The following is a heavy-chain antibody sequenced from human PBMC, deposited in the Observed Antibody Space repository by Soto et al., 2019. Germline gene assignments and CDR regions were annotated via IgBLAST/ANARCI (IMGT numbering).Heavy chain of an antibody. D-gene: IGHD2-21*02. V-gene: IGHV3-74*01. CDR3: ARRYCGGDCSIPYYYYGMDV. J-gene: IGHJ6*02. CDR1: GFTFSSYW. CDR2: INSDGSST. Sequence: GSLRLSCAASGFTFSSYWMHWVRQAPGKGLVWVSRINSDGSSTSYADSVKGRFTISRDNAKNTLYLQMNSLRAEDTAVYYCARRYCGGDCSIPYYYYGMDVWGQGTTVTVSS.